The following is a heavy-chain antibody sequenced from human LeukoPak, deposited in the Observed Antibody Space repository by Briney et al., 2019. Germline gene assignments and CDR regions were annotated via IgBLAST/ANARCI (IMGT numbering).Heavy chain of an antibody. Sequence: PSETLSLTCTVSGGSISSYYWSWIRQPPGKGLEWIGYISYSGSTNYNPSLRSRVTISVDTSKNQFSLKLSSVTAADTAVYYCARGVSDWDWYFDLWGRGTLVTVSS. V-gene: IGHV4-59*01. CDR2: ISYSGST. CDR3: ARGVSDWDWYFDL. D-gene: IGHD3-9*01. CDR1: GGSISSYY. J-gene: IGHJ2*01.